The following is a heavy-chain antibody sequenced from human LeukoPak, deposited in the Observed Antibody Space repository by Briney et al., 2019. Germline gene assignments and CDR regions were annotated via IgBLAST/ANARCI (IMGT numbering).Heavy chain of an antibody. J-gene: IGHJ4*02. D-gene: IGHD6-13*01. Sequence: GGSLRLSCATSGFSFSENALSWFRQTPGKGLEWVSDIRSTGDTYYAESVKGRFTISRDNSKNTLYLQMNSLRADDTALYYASGHGSSSYWGQGTLVTVSS. V-gene: IGHV3-23*01. CDR1: GFSFSENA. CDR2: IRSTGDT. CDR3: SGHGSSSY.